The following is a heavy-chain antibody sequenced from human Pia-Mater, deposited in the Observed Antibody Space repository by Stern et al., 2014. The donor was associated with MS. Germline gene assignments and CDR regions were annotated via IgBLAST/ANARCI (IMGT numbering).Heavy chain of an antibody. J-gene: IGHJ6*02. CDR2: INPNSGGT. CDR1: GYTFTGYY. V-gene: IGHV1-2*06. D-gene: IGHD2-15*01. CDR3: ARSNYCSGGSCYYYYGMDV. Sequence: QVQLVQSGAEVKKPGASVKGSCKASGYTFTGYYMHWVRQAPGQGLEWMGRINPNSGGTNYAQKLQGRVTMTRDTSISTAYMELSRLRSDDTAVYYCARSNYCSGGSCYYYYGMDVWGQGTTVTVSS.